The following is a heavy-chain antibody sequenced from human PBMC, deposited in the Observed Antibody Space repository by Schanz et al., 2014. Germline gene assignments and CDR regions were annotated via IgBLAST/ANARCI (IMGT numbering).Heavy chain of an antibody. Sequence: QVQLVQSGAEVKKPGASVRVSCKASGYSFTTYDVNWVRQAPGQGLEWMGIINPSGGSTSYAQKFQGRVTMTADKSTSTVYMELSSLRSEDTAVYYCARDGEAAAGCDYWGQGTLVTVSS. D-gene: IGHD6-13*01. CDR2: INPSGGST. CDR3: ARDGEAAAGCDY. V-gene: IGHV1-46*03. J-gene: IGHJ4*02. CDR1: GYSFTTYD.